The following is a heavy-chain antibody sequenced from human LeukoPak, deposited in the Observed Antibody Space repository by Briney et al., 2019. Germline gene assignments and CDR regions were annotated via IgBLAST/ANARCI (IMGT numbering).Heavy chain of an antibody. CDR1: GFTFSNAW. CDR3: TTKITMVRGVINY. V-gene: IGHV3-15*01. CDR2: IKSKTDGGTT. Sequence: PGGSLRLSCAASGFTFSNAWMSWVRQAPGKGLEWVGRIKSKTDGGTTDYAAPVKGRFTISRDDSKSTLYLQMNSLKTEDTAVYYCTTKITMVRGVINYWGQGTLVTVSS. J-gene: IGHJ4*02. D-gene: IGHD3-10*01.